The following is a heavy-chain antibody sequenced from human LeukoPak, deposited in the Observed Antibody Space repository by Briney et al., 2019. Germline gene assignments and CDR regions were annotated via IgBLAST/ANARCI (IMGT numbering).Heavy chain of an antibody. CDR1: GFIFSNAW. CDR3: TLWFGESIY. CDR2: IKGKADGGAT. J-gene: IGHJ4*02. Sequence: GGSLRLSCAASGFIFSNAWMSWVRQAPGKGLEWVGRIKGKADGGATDYAAPVKSTFTISRDDSKKTLYLQMNSLKIEDTAVYYCTLWFGESIYWGQGTLVTVSS. D-gene: IGHD3-10*01. V-gene: IGHV3-15*01.